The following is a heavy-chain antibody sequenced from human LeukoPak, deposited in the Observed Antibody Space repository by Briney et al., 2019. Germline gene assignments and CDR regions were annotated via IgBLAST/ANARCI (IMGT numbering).Heavy chain of an antibody. V-gene: IGHV3-23*01. CDR2: ISGSGGST. CDR3: AKGPRTTVTTERVRKHYYYYYMDV. CDR1: GFTFSSYA. J-gene: IGHJ6*03. Sequence: GGSLRLSCAASGFTFSSYAMSWVRQAPGKGLEWVSAISGSGGSTYYADSVKGRFTISRDNSKNTLYLQMNSLRAEDTAVYYCAKGPRTTVTTERVRKHYYYYYMDVWGKGTTVTVSS. D-gene: IGHD4-17*01.